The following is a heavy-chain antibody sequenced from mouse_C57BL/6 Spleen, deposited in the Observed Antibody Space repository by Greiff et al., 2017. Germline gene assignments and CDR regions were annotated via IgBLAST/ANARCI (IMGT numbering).Heavy chain of an antibody. D-gene: IGHD4-1*01. J-gene: IGHJ4*01. CDR1: GYTFTSYW. CDR2: IDPSDSYT. CDR3: ARWEVGYYYAMDY. Sequence: QVQLQQPGAELVMPGASVKLSCKASGYTFTSYWMHWVKQRPGQGLEWIGEIDPSDSYTNYNQKVKGKSTLTVDKSSSTAYMQLSSLTSEDSAVYYCARWEVGYYYAMDYWGQGTSVTVSS. V-gene: IGHV1-69*01.